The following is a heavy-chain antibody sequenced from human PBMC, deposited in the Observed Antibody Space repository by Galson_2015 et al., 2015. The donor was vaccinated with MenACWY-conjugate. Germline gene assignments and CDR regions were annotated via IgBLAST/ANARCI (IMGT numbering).Heavy chain of an antibody. D-gene: IGHD2-2*01. Sequence: SVKVSCKASGYTFTGYYMHWLRQTPGQGFEWMGRINTHDGGAKFAQKFQGRVIMTRDASRNTVYMELLSLRSDDTAVYFCARGYAGGHMDVWGEGTTVTVSS. CDR1: GYTFTGYY. V-gene: IGHV1-2*06. CDR2: INTHDGGA. J-gene: IGHJ6*03. CDR3: ARGYAGGHMDV.